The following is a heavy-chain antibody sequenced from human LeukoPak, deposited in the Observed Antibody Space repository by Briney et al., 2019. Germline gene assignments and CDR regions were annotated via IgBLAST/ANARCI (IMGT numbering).Heavy chain of an antibody. CDR3: ARSVAAWGHFDY. D-gene: IGHD2-15*01. CDR1: DGSISSYY. V-gene: IGHV4-59*01. CDR2: IYYSGST. Sequence: KPSETLSLTCTGSDGSISSYYWSWIRQPPGKGLEWIGYIYYSGSTNYNPSLKSRVTISVDTSKNQFSLKLSSVTAADTALYYCARSVAAWGHFDYWGQGTLVTVSS. J-gene: IGHJ4*02.